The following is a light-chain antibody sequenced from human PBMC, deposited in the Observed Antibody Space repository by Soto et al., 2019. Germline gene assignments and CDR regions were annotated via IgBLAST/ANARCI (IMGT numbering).Light chain of an antibody. CDR2: GAS. Sequence: EIVLTQSPGTLSVSPGERATLSCRASQSVDSSDLAWFQQKPGQAPRLLIYGASRRATGIPDRFSGIGSGTEFSLTISRLEPEDSAVYYCQHHDCSFFVTFGPGTKVDIK. V-gene: IGKV3-20*01. CDR3: QHHDCSFFVT. J-gene: IGKJ3*01. CDR1: QSVDSSD.